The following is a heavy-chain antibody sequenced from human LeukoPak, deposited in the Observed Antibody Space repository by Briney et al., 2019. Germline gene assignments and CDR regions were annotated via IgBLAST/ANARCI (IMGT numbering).Heavy chain of an antibody. CDR1: GFTFSNYA. CDR3: AKEPSRIHGYSYFDY. Sequence: GGSLRLSCAASGFTFSNYAMSWVRQAPGKGLEWFSAITDSGGDTYYADSVKGRFTISRDNSKNTLYLQMNSLRAEDTAVYYCAKEPSRIHGYSYFDYWGQGTLVTVSS. J-gene: IGHJ4*02. V-gene: IGHV3-23*01. D-gene: IGHD5-18*01. CDR2: ITDSGGDT.